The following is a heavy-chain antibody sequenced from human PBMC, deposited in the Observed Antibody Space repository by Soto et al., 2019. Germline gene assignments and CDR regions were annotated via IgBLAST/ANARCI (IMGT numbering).Heavy chain of an antibody. Sequence: TVRISSVTVLCKEQEKGLEWVSYISSSSSTIYYADSVKGRFTISRDNAKNSLYLKMNSLRAEDTAVYYCESDSSTDDFWSGYYWGFDYWGQGTLVTVPS. CDR1: TVRISS. V-gene: IGHV3-48*01. CDR3: ESDSSTDDFWSGYYWGFDY. D-gene: IGHD3-3*01. J-gene: IGHJ4*02. CDR2: ISSSSSTI.